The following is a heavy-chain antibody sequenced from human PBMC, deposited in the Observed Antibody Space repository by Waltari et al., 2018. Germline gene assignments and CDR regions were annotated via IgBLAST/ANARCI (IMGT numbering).Heavy chain of an antibody. Sequence: SGFTFRRFSMSWFRQSPGRGLEWVAAMSGSASGKYYADSVKGRFTISTDDSKITLYLQMNSLTEDDSAIYYCAKWDTAMVGWGQGTQVTVSS. CDR3: AKWDTAMVG. J-gene: IGHJ4*02. CDR1: GFTFRRFS. D-gene: IGHD5-18*01. V-gene: IGHV3-23*01. CDR2: MSGSASGK.